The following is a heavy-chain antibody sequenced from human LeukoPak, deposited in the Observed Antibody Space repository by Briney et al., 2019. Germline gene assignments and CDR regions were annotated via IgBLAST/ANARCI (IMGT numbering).Heavy chain of an antibody. V-gene: IGHV3-15*01. D-gene: IGHD3-10*01. J-gene: IGHJ6*03. CDR1: GFTFSNAW. CDR2: IKSKTDGCTT. Sequence: PGGSLRLSCAASGFTFSNAWMSWVRQAPGKGLEWVGRIKSKTDGCTTDYAAPVKGRFTISRDDSKNRLYLQMNSLKTEDTAVYYCTTDRGDYGSGSYEIYYYYMDVWGKGTTVTVSS. CDR3: TTDRGDYGSGSYEIYYYYMDV.